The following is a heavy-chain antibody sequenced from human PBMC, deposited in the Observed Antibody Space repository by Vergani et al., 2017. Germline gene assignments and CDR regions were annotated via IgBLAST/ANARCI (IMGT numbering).Heavy chain of an antibody. J-gene: IGHJ5*02. Sequence: QLQLQESGPGLVKPSATLSLTCSVPGASIRSSNYYWGWIRQPPGKGLEWIASIYYSGSTYYNPPLKSRVTISVDTSKNQFSLKLSSVTAADTAVYFCARHSTVEWLVRLGWIDPWGQGILVTVSS. D-gene: IGHD6-19*01. CDR3: ARHSTVEWLVRLGWIDP. V-gene: IGHV4-39*01. CDR1: GASIRSSNYY. CDR2: IYYSGST.